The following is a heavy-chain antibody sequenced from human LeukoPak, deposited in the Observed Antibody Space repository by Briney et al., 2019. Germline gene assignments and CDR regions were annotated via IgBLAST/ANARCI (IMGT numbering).Heavy chain of an antibody. CDR3: ARGYSSGWYLY. Sequence: SETLSLTRTVSGCSISSYHWSWLRQPAGKGLEGIGYIYYSGSTKYDPSLKSRVTISVDTSKNQFSLKLSSVTAADTAVYYCARGYSSGWYLYWGQGTLVTVSS. CDR2: IYYSGST. CDR1: GCSISSYH. V-gene: IGHV4-59*01. D-gene: IGHD6-19*01. J-gene: IGHJ4*02.